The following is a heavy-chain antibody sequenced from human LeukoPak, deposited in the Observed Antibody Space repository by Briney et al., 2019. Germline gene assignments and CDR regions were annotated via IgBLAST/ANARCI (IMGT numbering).Heavy chain of an antibody. CDR1: GVSFSSNG. CDR3: AKAGYSSSWPFDS. D-gene: IGHD6-13*01. CDR2: ISGSGATT. V-gene: IGHV3-23*01. Sequence: GSLRLSCAASGVSFSSNGMGWVRQAPGQGLEWVSAISGSGATTYYADSVKGRFTISRDNSKNTLYLQMNSLRGEDTAVYYCAKAGYSSSWPFDSWGQGTLVTVSS. J-gene: IGHJ4*02.